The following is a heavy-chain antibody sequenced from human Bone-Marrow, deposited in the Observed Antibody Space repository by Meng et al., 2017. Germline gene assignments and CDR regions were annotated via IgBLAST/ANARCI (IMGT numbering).Heavy chain of an antibody. CDR2: ISGSGGST. Sequence: GESLKISCAASGFTFSSYAMSWVRQAPGKGLEWVSAISGSGGSTYYADSVKGRFTISRDNSKNTLYLQMNSLRAEDTAIYYCAKIATRYYDSSGYSFVDYWGQGTLVTVSS. CDR1: GFTFSSYA. CDR3: AKIATRYYDSSGYSFVDY. J-gene: IGHJ4*02. D-gene: IGHD3-22*01. V-gene: IGHV3-23*01.